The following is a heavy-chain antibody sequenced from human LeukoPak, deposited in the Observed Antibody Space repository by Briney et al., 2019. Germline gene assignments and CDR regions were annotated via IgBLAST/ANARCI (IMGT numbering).Heavy chain of an antibody. J-gene: IGHJ4*02. CDR3: ARGGGYSYGWWDY. D-gene: IGHD5-18*01. CDR2: INHSGST. Sequence: PSETLSLTCAVYGGSFSGYYWSWIRQPPGKGLEWIGEINHSGSTNYNPSLKSRVTISVDTSKNQFSLKLSSVTAADTAVYYCARGGGYSYGWWDYWGQGTLVTVSS. CDR1: GGSFSGYY. V-gene: IGHV4-34*01.